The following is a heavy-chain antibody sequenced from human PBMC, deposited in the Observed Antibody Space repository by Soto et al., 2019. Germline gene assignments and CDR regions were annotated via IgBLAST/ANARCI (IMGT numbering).Heavy chain of an antibody. CDR3: ARDRSSTGWLDAFDI. D-gene: IGHD6-19*01. CDR1: GFTVSSNY. Sequence: EVQLVESGGGLVQPGGSLRLSCAASGFTVSSNYMSWVRQAPAKGLEWVSIIYSGGSTYYGDSVKGRFTISRHNSKNTLYLQMNRLSAEDTGVYYCARDRSSTGWLDAFDIWGRGTMVTVSS. CDR2: IYSGGST. J-gene: IGHJ3*02. V-gene: IGHV3-53*04.